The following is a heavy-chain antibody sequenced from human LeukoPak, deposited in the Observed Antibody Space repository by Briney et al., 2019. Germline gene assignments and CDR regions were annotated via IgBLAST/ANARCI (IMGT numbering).Heavy chain of an antibody. V-gene: IGHV3-21*01. J-gene: IGHJ5*02. D-gene: IGHD1-1*01. CDR3: ARDDVAWNDVHWFDP. Sequence: GRSLRLSCPASGSTFSYYTMSWARQAPGKGLEWVSSISITGSSIYYADSVKGRFTTSRDNAKSSLYLQMSSLRVEATAVYYCARDDVAWNDVHWFDPWGQGTLVTVSS. CDR1: GSTFSYYT. CDR2: ISITGSSI.